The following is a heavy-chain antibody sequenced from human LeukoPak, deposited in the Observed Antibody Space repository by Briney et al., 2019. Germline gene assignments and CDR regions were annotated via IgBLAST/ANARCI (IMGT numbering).Heavy chain of an antibody. Sequence: PGGSLRLSCAASGFTFSDYYMSWIRQAPGKGLEWVSYISSSGSTVYYADSVKGRFTISRDNAKNSLYLQMNSLRAEDTAVYYCAARISGYVYYYMDVWGKGTTVTVSS. CDR1: GFTFSDYY. CDR3: AARISGYVYYYMDV. CDR2: ISSSGSTV. J-gene: IGHJ6*03. D-gene: IGHD5-12*01. V-gene: IGHV3-11*04.